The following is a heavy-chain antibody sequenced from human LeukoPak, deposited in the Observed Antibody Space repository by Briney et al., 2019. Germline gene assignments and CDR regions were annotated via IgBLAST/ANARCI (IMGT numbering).Heavy chain of an antibody. CDR3: ARGTYYYASSGYRFDP. CDR2: SYYSGST. J-gene: IGHJ5*02. Sequence: SETLSLTCTVSGGSISSYYWSWIRQPPGKGLEWIGYSYYSGSTNYNPSLKSRVTISVDTSKNQFSLKLSSVTVADTAVYYCARGTYYYASSGYRFDPWGQGTLVTVSS. CDR1: GGSISSYY. D-gene: IGHD3-22*01. V-gene: IGHV4-59*01.